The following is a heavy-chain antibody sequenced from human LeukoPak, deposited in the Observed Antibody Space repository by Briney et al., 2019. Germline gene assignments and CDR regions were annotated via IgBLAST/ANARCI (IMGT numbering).Heavy chain of an antibody. CDR2: MKGDGSEE. J-gene: IGHJ4*02. CDR1: GFTFSRYW. V-gene: IGHV3-7*01. Sequence: GGSLRLSCAASGFTFSRYWMSWVRQAPGKGLEWVANMKGDGSEEHYVGSVRGRFTISRDNAKNSLYLQMNSLRAEDTSVYYCARDAMRGGDYDYWGQGTLVTVSS. D-gene: IGHD3-16*01. CDR3: ARDAMRGGDYDY.